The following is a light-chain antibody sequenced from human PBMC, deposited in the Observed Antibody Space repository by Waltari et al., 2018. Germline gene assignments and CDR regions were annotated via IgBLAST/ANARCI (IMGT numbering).Light chain of an antibody. CDR3: CSYAANSVL. Sequence: QSALTQPASVSGSPGQSIPISCTGTRSDVGSYNLFSWYQQHPGKAPQLMIYEGTKRPSGVSNRFSGSRSGNTASLTISGLQAEDEASYYCCSYAANSVLFGGGTKLTVL. V-gene: IGLV2-23*01. CDR1: RSDVGSYNL. J-gene: IGLJ2*01. CDR2: EGT.